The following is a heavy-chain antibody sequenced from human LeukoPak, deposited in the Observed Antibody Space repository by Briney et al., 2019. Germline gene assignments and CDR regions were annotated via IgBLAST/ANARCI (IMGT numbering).Heavy chain of an antibody. Sequence: SETLSLTCTVSGGSISSYYWSWIRQPPGKGLEWIGYIYYSGSTNYNPSLKSRDTISVDTSKNQFSLELSSVTAADTAVYYCARGSSSGWYVGDYWGQGTLVTVSS. J-gene: IGHJ4*02. CDR3: ARGSSSGWYVGDY. CDR2: IYYSGST. D-gene: IGHD6-19*01. V-gene: IGHV4-59*01. CDR1: GGSISSYY.